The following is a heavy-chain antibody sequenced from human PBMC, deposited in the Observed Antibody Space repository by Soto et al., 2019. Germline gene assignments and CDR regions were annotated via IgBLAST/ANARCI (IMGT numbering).Heavy chain of an antibody. CDR3: ARGDRGAFDL. CDR2: IHSDGSST. CDR1: GFTFSYYW. D-gene: IGHD2-21*02. Sequence: EVRLVESEGGLVQPGGSLSLSCADSGFTFSYYWMHWVRQAPGQGLLWVSRIHSDGSSTTYADSVKGRFTISRDNAKNTVSLQMNSLRVEDTGVYFCARGDRGAFDLWGQGTMVNVSS. V-gene: IGHV3-74*01. J-gene: IGHJ3*01.